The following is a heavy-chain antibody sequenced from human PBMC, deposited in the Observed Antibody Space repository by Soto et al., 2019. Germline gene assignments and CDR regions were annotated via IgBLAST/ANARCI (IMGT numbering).Heavy chain of an antibody. D-gene: IGHD7-27*01. J-gene: IGHJ4*02. Sequence: QVQLVESGGGVVQPGRSLRLSCAASGFTFSSYGMHWVRQAPGKGLEWMAVIWYDGNSKDYGDSVRGRFTVSRDNSKNTLYLQMDSLRAEDTAVYYCARDSSSGEGFDSWGQGTLVTVSS. CDR2: IWYDGNSK. CDR1: GFTFSSYG. V-gene: IGHV3-33*01. CDR3: ARDSSSGEGFDS.